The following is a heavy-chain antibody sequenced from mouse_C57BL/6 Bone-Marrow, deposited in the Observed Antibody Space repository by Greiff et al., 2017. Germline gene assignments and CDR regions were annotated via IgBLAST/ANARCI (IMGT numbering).Heavy chain of an antibody. CDR3: AGYDYDGPFAY. D-gene: IGHD2-4*01. CDR1: GFSLTSYG. V-gene: IGHV2-2*01. Sequence: QVQLKESGPGLVQPSQSLSITCTVSGFSLTSYGVHWVRQSPGKGLEWLGVIWSGGSTDYNAAFISRLSISKDNSKSQVFFKMNSLQADDTAIYYCAGYDYDGPFAYWGQGTLGTVSA. CDR2: IWSGGST. J-gene: IGHJ3*01.